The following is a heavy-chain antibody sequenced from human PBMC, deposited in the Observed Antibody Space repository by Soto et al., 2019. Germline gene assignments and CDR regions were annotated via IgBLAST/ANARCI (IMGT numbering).Heavy chain of an antibody. D-gene: IGHD1-26*01. CDR1: GFTFDDYA. Sequence: DVQLVESGGGLVQPGRSLRLSCAASGFTFDDYAMHWVRQAPGKGLEWVSGISWNSGSIGYADSVKGRFTISRDNAKNSLYLQMNSLRAEDTALYYCAKDIGRATDLYFDYWGQGTLVTVSS. J-gene: IGHJ4*02. V-gene: IGHV3-9*01. CDR2: ISWNSGSI. CDR3: AKDIGRATDLYFDY.